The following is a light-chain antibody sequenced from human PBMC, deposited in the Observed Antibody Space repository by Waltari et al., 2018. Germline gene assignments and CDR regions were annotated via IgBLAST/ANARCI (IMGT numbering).Light chain of an antibody. CDR1: SSDVGAHNY. CDR3: SSHGGSKV. J-gene: IGLJ2*01. CDR2: EVS. V-gene: IGLV2-8*01. Sequence: QSALTQPPSASGSPGQSVTISCTGTSSDVGAHNYFSWYQQYPGKAPKLIISEVSKRPSGVPDRFSGSKSGNTASLTVSGLQADDEADYYCSSHGGSKVFGGGTKLTVL.